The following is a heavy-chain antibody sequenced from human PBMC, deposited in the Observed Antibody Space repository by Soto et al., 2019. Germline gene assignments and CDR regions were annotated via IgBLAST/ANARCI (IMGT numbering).Heavy chain of an antibody. D-gene: IGHD3-22*01. CDR3: ARGGIYYDSSGYPADDAFDI. CDR2: INPSGGST. Sequence: ASVKVSCKASGYTFTSYYMHWVRQAPGQGLEWMGIINPSGGSTSYAQKFQGRVTMTRDTSTSTVYMELSSLRSEDTAVYYCARGGIYYDSSGYPADDAFDIWGQVTMVTV. J-gene: IGHJ3*02. V-gene: IGHV1-46*01. CDR1: GYTFTSYY.